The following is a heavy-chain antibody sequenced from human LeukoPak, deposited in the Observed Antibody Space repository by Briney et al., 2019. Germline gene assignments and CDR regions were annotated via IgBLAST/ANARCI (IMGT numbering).Heavy chain of an antibody. V-gene: IGHV4-59*01. J-gene: IGHJ4*02. Sequence: SETLSLTCTVSGGSISSYYWSWIRQPPGKGLEWIGYISYSGSTNYNPSLKSRVTISVDTSKNQFSLKLSSVTAADTAVYYCAREIAVAGTWDYWDQGTLVTVSS. CDR3: AREIAVAGTWDY. CDR2: ISYSGST. D-gene: IGHD6-19*01. CDR1: GGSISSYY.